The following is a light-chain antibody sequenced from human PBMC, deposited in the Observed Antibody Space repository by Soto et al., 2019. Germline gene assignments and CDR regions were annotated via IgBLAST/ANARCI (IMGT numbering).Light chain of an antibody. J-gene: IGKJ2*01. V-gene: IGKV3-20*01. CDR1: QSVTTNY. Sequence: EIVLTQSPGTLSLSPGERATLSCRATQSVTTNYLAWYQQKPGQAPRLLIYGASIRATGIPDRVSGSGSGTDFTRTISRLEPEDFAVYYCQHYGSSPPDTFGQGTKLEIK. CDR3: QHYGSSPPDT. CDR2: GAS.